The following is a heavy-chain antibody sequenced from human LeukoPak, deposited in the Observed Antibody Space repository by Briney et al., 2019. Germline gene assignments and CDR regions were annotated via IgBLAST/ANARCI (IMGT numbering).Heavy chain of an antibody. CDR1: GGSISSGSYY. CDR2: IYTSGST. D-gene: IGHD3-22*01. CDR3: ARDYGYYDSSGYYYP. J-gene: IGHJ5*02. Sequence: PSQTLSLTCTVSGGSISSGSYYWSWIRQPAGKGLEWIGRIYTSGSTNYNPSLKSRVTISVDTSKNQFSLKLSSVTAADTAVYYCARDYGYYDSSGYYYPWGQGTLVTVSS. V-gene: IGHV4-61*02.